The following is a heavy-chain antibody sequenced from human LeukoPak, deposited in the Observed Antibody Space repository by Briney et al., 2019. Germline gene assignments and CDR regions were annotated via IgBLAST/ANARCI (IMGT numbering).Heavy chain of an antibody. D-gene: IGHD4-23*01. J-gene: IGHJ4*02. CDR2: IYYSGST. Sequence: PSETLSLTCTVSGGSISSGGYYWSWIRQHPGKGLEWIGYIYYSGSTYYNPSLKSRVIISVDTSKNQFSLKLSSVTAADTAVYYCARTTVVAKYFDYWGQGTQVTVSS. CDR3: ARTTVVAKYFDY. CDR1: GGSISSGGYY. V-gene: IGHV4-31*03.